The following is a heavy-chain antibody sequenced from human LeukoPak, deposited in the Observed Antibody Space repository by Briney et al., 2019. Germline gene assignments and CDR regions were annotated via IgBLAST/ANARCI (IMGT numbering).Heavy chain of an antibody. CDR2: IYPGDSDT. D-gene: IGHD6-13*01. V-gene: IGHV5-51*01. CDR3: ARHTAIEGIAAAAYYFDY. CDR1: GYSFTSYW. Sequence: GESLQISCKGSGYSFTSYWIGWVRQMPGKGLEWMGIIYPGDSDTRYSPSFQGQVTISADKSISTAYLQWSSLKASDTAMYYCARHTAIEGIAAAAYYFDYWGQGTLVTVSS. J-gene: IGHJ4*02.